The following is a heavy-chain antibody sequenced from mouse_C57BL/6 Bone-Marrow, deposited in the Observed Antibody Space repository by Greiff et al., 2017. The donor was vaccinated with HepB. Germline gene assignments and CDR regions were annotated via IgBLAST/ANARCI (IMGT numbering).Heavy chain of an antibody. CDR1: GSSLTSYG. Sequence: VQLKQSGPGLVQPSQSLSITCTVPGSSLTSYGVHWVRQSPGKGLEWLGVIWSGGSTDYNAAFITRLSISKDNSKSQVFFKMNSLQADDTAIYYCARSFYYYGSSCYAMDYWGQGTSVTVSS. CDR3: ARSFYYYGSSCYAMDY. J-gene: IGHJ4*01. CDR2: IWSGGST. V-gene: IGHV2-2*01. D-gene: IGHD1-1*01.